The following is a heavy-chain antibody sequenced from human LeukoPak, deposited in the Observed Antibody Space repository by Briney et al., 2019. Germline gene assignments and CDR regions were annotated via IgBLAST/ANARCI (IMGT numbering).Heavy chain of an antibody. D-gene: IGHD5-24*01. Sequence: ASVKVSCKASGYTFTGYYMHWVRPAPGQGLEWMGWINPNIGGQNYEKKFQGRVTTTRNTSISTAYMGLSRLRSDDTAVYYCARSSKQEMATRRAFDYWGQGTLVTVSS. J-gene: IGHJ4*02. V-gene: IGHV1-2*02. CDR2: INPNIGGQ. CDR1: GYTFTGYY. CDR3: ARSSKQEMATRRAFDY.